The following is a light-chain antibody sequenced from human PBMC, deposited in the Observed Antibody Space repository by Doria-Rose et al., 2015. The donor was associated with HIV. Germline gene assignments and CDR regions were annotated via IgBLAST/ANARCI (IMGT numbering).Light chain of an antibody. J-gene: IGKJ1*01. CDR3: HQYGTSWT. CDR1: QSFSSTY. Sequence: TQSPGALSLSPGERATLSCRASQSFSSTYLAWYQQKPGQAPSLLIYDGSSRATGIPDRFSAGGSGTDCTLTINRLEPEDFALYYCHQYGTSWTFGQGTKVEI. CDR2: DGS. V-gene: IGKV3-20*01.